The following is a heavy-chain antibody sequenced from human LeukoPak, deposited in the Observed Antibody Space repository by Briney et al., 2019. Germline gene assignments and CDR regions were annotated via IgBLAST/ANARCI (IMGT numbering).Heavy chain of an antibody. D-gene: IGHD3-22*01. J-gene: IGHJ4*02. Sequence: GGSLRLSCAASGFTFSSYAMSWVRQAPGKGLEWVSAISGSGGSTYYADSVKGRFTISRDNSKNTLYLQMNSLRAEDTAVYYCARGGHDYYDSSGYYGYWGQGTLVTVSS. CDR2: ISGSGGST. V-gene: IGHV3-23*01. CDR1: GFTFSSYA. CDR3: ARGGHDYYDSSGYYGY.